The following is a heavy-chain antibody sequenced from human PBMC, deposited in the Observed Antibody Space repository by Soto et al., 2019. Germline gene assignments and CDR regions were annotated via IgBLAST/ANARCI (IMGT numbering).Heavy chain of an antibody. Sequence: QVQLQESGPGLVKPSQTLSLTCAISGDSVSSNSAAWNWLRLSPSRGLEWLARTYYRSSWYNDSAVSVRSRITVKPATSKNPFSLQLTSVTPEDTAVYYCAGTTSHQWYYMDVWGKGTTVTVSS. D-gene: IGHD1-7*01. J-gene: IGHJ6*03. CDR3: AGTTSHQWYYMDV. CDR1: GDSVSSNSAA. CDR2: TYYRSSWYN. V-gene: IGHV6-1*01.